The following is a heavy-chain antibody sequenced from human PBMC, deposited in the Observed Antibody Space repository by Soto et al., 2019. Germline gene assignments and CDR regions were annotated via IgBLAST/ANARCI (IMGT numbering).Heavy chain of an antibody. D-gene: IGHD6-13*01. CDR1: GYTFTSYG. CDR3: ARDLEIAAAGTTDY. V-gene: IGHV1-18*01. Sequence: ASVKVSCKASGYTFTSYGISWVRQAPGQGLEWMGWISAYNGNTNYAQKLQGRVTMTTDTSTSTAYMELRSLRSDDTAVYYCARDLEIAAAGTTDYWGQGTLVTVSS. CDR2: ISAYNGNT. J-gene: IGHJ4*02.